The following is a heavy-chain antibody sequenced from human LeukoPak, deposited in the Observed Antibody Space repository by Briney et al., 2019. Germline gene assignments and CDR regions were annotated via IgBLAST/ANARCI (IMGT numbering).Heavy chain of an antibody. Sequence: PGGSLRLSCAASGFTFSDYYMSWIRQAPGKGLEWVSYISSSGSTIYYADSVKGRFTISRDNAKNSLYLQMNSLRAEDTAVYYCARDRSGTVVTPLDYYYYMDVWGKGTTVTVSS. D-gene: IGHD4-23*01. CDR1: GFTFSDYY. CDR3: ARDRSGTVVTPLDYYYYMDV. V-gene: IGHV3-11*04. CDR2: ISSSGSTI. J-gene: IGHJ6*03.